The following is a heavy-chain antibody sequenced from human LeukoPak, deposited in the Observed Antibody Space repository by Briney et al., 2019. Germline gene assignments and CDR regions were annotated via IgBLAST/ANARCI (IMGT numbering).Heavy chain of an antibody. J-gene: IGHJ4*02. CDR3: ARLRDYGSEGPPAY. CDR2: IYPGDSDT. V-gene: IGHV5-51*01. Sequence: GESLKISCKGFGYSFTSYWITWVRQMPGKGLEWMGIIYPGDSDTTYSPSFQGQVTISADKSISTVYLQWSSLKASDTAMYYCARLRDYGSEGPPAYWGQGTLVTVSS. D-gene: IGHD3-10*01. CDR1: GYSFTSYW.